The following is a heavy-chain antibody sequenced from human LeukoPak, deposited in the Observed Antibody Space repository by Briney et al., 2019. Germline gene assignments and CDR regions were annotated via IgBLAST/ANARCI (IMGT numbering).Heavy chain of an antibody. D-gene: IGHD5-18*01. CDR1: GGTFSSYA. V-gene: IGHV1-69*04. Sequence: SVKVSCKASGGTFSSYAISWVRQAPGQGLEWMGRIIPIFGIANYAQKFQGRVTITADKSTRTAYMELSSLRSEDTAVYYCARESGYSYGYFDYWGQGTLVTVSS. CDR3: ARESGYSYGYFDY. CDR2: IIPIFGIA. J-gene: IGHJ4*02.